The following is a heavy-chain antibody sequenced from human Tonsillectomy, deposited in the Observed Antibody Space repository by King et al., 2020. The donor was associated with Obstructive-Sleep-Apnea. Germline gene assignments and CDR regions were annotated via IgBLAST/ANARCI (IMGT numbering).Heavy chain of an antibody. J-gene: IGHJ4*02. CDR3: AVDYGSKFDY. CDR2: INSRGDTM. V-gene: IGHV3-11*01. Sequence: VQLVESGGGLVKPGGSLRLSCAASGFTFSDYFMSWIRQAPGKGLEWISYINSRGDTMYYADSVKGRFTISRDNAKNSLYLQLNSLRAGDTAVYYCAVDYGSKFDYGGQGTRATVPP. CDR1: GFTFSDYF. D-gene: IGHD4-17*01.